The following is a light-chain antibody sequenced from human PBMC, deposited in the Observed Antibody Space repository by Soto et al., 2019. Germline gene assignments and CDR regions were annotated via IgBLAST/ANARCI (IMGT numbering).Light chain of an antibody. V-gene: IGKV1-39*01. CDR3: QQSYMDPIT. J-gene: IGKJ5*01. CDR1: QNITKY. Sequence: DIQMTQSPSTLSASVGDRVTITCRASQNITKYLNWYQQRPGTAPKVLIFGASGLQSGDTSRFSGSGSGTDFTLSISSVQPEDFATYFCQQSYMDPITFGQGTDWRL. CDR2: GAS.